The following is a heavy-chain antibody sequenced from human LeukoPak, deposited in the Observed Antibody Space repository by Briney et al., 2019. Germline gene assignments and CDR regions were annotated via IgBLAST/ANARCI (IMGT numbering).Heavy chain of an antibody. V-gene: IGHV3-7*04. J-gene: IGHJ4*02. CDR3: ARADSYGSILDY. CDR1: GFTLSNYW. D-gene: IGHD5-18*01. Sequence: GGSLRLSCAASGFTLSNYWMSWVRQSPGRGLEWVANIDQDGSAEYYVDSAGGRFTVSRDNAKNSLYLQIDSLRAEDTAVYYCARADSYGSILDYWGRGTLVTVSS. CDR2: IDQDGSAE.